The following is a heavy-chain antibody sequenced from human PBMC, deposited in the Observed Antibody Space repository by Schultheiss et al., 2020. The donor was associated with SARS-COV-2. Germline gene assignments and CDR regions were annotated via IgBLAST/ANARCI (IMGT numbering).Heavy chain of an antibody. CDR1: GFTFGTYN. CDR2: ISYDGSNK. D-gene: IGHD4-17*01. Sequence: GGSLRLSCAASGFTFGTYNMHWVRQAPGKGLEWVAVISYDGSNKYYADSVKGRFTISRDNSKNTLYLQMNSLRAEDTAVYYCAKDRGHTTVKYYYYGMDVWGQGTTVTVSS. CDR3: AKDRGHTTVKYYYYGMDV. J-gene: IGHJ6*02. V-gene: IGHV3-30*18.